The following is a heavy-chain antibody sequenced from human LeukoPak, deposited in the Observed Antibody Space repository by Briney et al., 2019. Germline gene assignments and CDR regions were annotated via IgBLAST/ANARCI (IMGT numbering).Heavy chain of an antibody. J-gene: IGHJ4*02. CDR3: ARDLAATGMLDY. D-gene: IGHD6-13*01. Sequence: GGSLRLSCAASGFTFSSYSMNWVRQAPGKGLEWVSYISSRSVTIYYADSVKGRFTISRDNAKNSLYLQMNSLRDEDTAVYYCARDLAATGMLDYWGQGTLVTVSS. CDR2: ISSRSVTI. V-gene: IGHV3-48*02. CDR1: GFTFSSYS.